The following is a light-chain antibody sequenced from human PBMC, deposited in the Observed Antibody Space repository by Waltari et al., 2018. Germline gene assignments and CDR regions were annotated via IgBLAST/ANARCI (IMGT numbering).Light chain of an antibody. CDR2: GAS. J-gene: IGKJ4*01. CDR3: QQYNNWPLT. Sequence: ETVMTQSPATLSVSPGERAALSCRASQSVSRNLAWYQQKPGQAPRLLIYGASTRATGLPERFSGSGSGTEFTLTISGLQSEDFAVYYCQQYNNWPLTFGGGTKVEIK. CDR1: QSVSRN. V-gene: IGKV3-15*01.